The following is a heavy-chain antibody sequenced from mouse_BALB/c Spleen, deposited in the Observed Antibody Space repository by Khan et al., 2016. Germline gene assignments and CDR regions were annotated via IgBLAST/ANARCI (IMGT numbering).Heavy chain of an antibody. CDR2: ISSGSSTI. Sequence: EVQLVESGGGLVQPGGSRKLSCAASGFTFSSFGMHWVRQAPEKGLEWVAYISSGSSTIYYADTVKGRFTISRDNPKNTLFLQMTSLRSEETAMYYCSRDGLPWFAYWGQGTLVTVSA. V-gene: IGHV5-17*02. CDR3: SRDGLPWFAY. J-gene: IGHJ3*01. CDR1: GFTFSSFG. D-gene: IGHD2-13*01.